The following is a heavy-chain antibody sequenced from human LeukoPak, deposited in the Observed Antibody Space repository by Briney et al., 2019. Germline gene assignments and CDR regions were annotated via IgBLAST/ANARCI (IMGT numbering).Heavy chain of an antibody. CDR2: INPNSGGT. J-gene: IGHJ5*02. D-gene: IGHD2-2*01. CDR3: ARVRPCTTATCYRWFDP. V-gene: IGHV1-2*02. Sequence: ASVKVSCKASGYTFLDYYMHWVRQAPGQGLEWMGWINPNSGGTNYAQKFQGRVTVTRDTSISTVYMDLSGLRSDDTAIYYCARVRPCTTATCYRWFDPWGQGTLVTVSS. CDR1: GYTFLDYY.